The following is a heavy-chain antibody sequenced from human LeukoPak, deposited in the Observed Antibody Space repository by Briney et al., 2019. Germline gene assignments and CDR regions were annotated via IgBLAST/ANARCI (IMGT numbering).Heavy chain of an antibody. V-gene: IGHV3-30*18. Sequence: GGSLRLSCAASGFTFSSYGMHWVRQAPGKGLEWVAVISYDGSNKYYADSVKGRFTISRDDSKNTVYLQMNSLTAEDTALYYCGKRGYSNGWYVLDYWGQGTLVTVSS. D-gene: IGHD6-19*01. CDR1: GFTFSSYG. CDR2: ISYDGSNK. J-gene: IGHJ4*02. CDR3: GKRGYSNGWYVLDY.